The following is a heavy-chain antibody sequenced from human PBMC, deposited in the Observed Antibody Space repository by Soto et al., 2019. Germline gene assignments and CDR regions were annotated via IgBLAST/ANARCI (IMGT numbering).Heavy chain of an antibody. CDR2: IYYSGST. D-gene: IGHD3-10*01. CDR3: ARHYGYGSGSYYYYGTDV. J-gene: IGHJ6*02. Sequence: SETLSLSCTVSGGSISSSIYYWGWIRQPPGKGLEWIGSIYYSGSTYYNPSLKSRVTMSVDSSKNQFSLKLSSVTAADTAVYYCARHYGYGSGSYYYYGTDVWGQGTTVTVSS. V-gene: IGHV4-39*01. CDR1: GGSISSSIYY.